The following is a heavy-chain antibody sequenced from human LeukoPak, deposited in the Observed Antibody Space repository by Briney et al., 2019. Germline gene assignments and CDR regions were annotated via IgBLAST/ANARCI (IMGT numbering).Heavy chain of an antibody. CDR3: ARGLVGATSPEINA. CDR1: GGSISSYY. D-gene: IGHD1-26*01. V-gene: IGHV4-59*01. CDR2: IYYSGST. Sequence: SETLSLTCTVSGGSISSYYWSWIRQPPGKGLEWIGYIYYSGSTNYNPSLKSRVTISVDTSKNQFSLKLSSVTAADTAVYYCARGLVGATSPEINAWGQGTPVTVSS. J-gene: IGHJ5*02.